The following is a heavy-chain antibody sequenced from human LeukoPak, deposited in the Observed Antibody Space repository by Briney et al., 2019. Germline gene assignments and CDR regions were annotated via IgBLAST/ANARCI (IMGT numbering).Heavy chain of an antibody. CDR2: IYYSGST. J-gene: IGHJ5*02. D-gene: IGHD6-6*01. V-gene: IGHV4-39*07. Sequence: SETLSLTCTVSGGSISSSSYYWGWLRQPPGKGLEWIGSIYYSGSTYYNPSLESRVTISVDTSKNQFSLKLSSVTAGDTAVYYCASYGTLAARRRWFDPWGQGTLVTVSS. CDR3: ASYGTLAARRRWFDP. CDR1: GGSISSSSYY.